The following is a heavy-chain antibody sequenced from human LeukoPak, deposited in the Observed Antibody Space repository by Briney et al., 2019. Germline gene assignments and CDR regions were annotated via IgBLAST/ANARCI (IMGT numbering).Heavy chain of an antibody. CDR3: ARVSHYYDSSGYYYVRAFDI. V-gene: IGHV4-4*07. CDR2: ISTSGST. J-gene: IGHJ3*02. D-gene: IGHD3-22*01. Sequence: SETLSLTCTVSGGSISSYYWSWIRQPAGKGLEWIGRISTSGSTNYNPSLKSRVTMSVDTSNSQFSLKLSSVTAADTAVYYCARVSHYYDSSGYYYVRAFDIWGQGTMVTVSS. CDR1: GGSISSYY.